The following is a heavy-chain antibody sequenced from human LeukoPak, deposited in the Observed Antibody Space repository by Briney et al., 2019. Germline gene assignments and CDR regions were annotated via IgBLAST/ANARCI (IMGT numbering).Heavy chain of an antibody. CDR1: GDSISSSNYY. Sequence: PSETLSLTCTLSGDSISSSNYYWGWIRLPPGKGLEWSGGISDSATTYYNPSLKSLVTISIDTSNNQFSLKLSSVTAEDMAVYYCARTSQGAFDIWGQGTMVTVSS. CDR2: ISDSATT. J-gene: IGHJ3*02. V-gene: IGHV4-39*01. CDR3: ARTSQGAFDI.